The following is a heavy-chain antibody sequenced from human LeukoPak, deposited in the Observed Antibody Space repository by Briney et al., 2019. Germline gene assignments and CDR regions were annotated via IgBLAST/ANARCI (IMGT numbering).Heavy chain of an antibody. CDR1: GFTFSSYG. D-gene: IGHD3-16*02. J-gene: IGHJ6*02. Sequence: GGSLRLSCAASGFTFSSYGMHWVRQAPGKGLEWVAVISYDGSNKYYADFVKGRFTISRDNSKNTLYLQMNSLRAEDTAVYYCAKDGAAPLYYYYYYGMDVWGQGTTVTVSS. CDR2: ISYDGSNK. CDR3: AKDGAAPLYYYYYYGMDV. V-gene: IGHV3-30*18.